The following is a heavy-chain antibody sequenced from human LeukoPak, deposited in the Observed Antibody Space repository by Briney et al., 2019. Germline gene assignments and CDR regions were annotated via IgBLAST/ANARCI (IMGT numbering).Heavy chain of an antibody. J-gene: IGHJ4*02. CDR2: INAGVGNT. Sequence: GASVKVSCKASGYTFSSYAIHWVRQAPGQGLEWMGWINAGVGNTKYSEKFQDRVTVTRDTPATTAYMELSSLRAEDTAVYYCARAGRPMIGGVTPLKHFDSWGQGTLVTVSS. CDR3: ARAGRPMIGGVTPLKHFDS. D-gene: IGHD3-10*01. V-gene: IGHV1-3*01. CDR1: GYTFSSYA.